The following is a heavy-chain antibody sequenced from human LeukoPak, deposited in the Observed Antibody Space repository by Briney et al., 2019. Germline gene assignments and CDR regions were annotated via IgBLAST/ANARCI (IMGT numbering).Heavy chain of an antibody. CDR1: GGSISSGDYY. Sequence: ASQTLSLTCTVSGGSISSGDYYWSWIRQPPGKGLEWIGYIYYSGSTYYNPSLKSRVTILVDTSKNQFSLKLSSVTAADTAVYYCASTGKAKTYYGMDVWGQGTTVTVSS. V-gene: IGHV4-30-4*01. J-gene: IGHJ6*02. CDR3: ASTGKAKTYYGMDV. CDR2: IYYSGST.